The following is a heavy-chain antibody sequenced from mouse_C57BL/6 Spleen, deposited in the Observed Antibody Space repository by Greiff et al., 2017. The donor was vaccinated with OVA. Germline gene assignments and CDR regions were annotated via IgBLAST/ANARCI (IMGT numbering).Heavy chain of an antibody. V-gene: IGHV1-62-2*01. CDR1: GYTFTEYT. CDR3: ARHEARQLRPYFDY. CDR2: FYPGSGSI. D-gene: IGHD3-2*02. Sequence: LQESGAELVKPGASVKLSCKASGYTFTEYTIHWVKQRSGQGLEWIGWFYPGSGSIKYNEKFKDKATLTADKSSSTVYMELSRETSEYYGVNFCARHEARQLRPYFDYWGQGTTLTVSS. J-gene: IGHJ2*01.